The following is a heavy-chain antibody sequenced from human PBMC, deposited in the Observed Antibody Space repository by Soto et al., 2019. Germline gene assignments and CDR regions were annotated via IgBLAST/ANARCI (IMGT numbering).Heavy chain of an antibody. CDR2: IIPIFGTA. D-gene: IGHD3-22*01. Sequence: GASVKVSCKASGGTFSSYAISWVRQAPGQGLEWMGGIIPIFGTANYAQKFQGRVTITADESTSTAYMELSSLRSEDTAVYYCAREYYYDSSGYSGGPYYFDYWGQGTLVTVSS. CDR1: GGTFSSYA. V-gene: IGHV1-69*13. J-gene: IGHJ4*02. CDR3: AREYYYDSSGYSGGPYYFDY.